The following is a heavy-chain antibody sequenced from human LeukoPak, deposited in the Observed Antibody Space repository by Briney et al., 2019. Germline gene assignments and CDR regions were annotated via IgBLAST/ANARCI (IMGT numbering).Heavy chain of an antibody. CDR2: IDSNSNFM. Sequence: GGSLRLSCAASGFTFGLYSMTWVRQAPGKGLEWVSLIDSNSNFMNYADSVKGRFTISRDNAKNSLYLQMNSLRAEDTAVCYCARDYGEYYYDSSGYYGGFDYWGQGTLVTVSS. J-gene: IGHJ4*02. CDR3: ARDYGEYYYDSSGYYGGFDY. CDR1: GFTFGLYS. V-gene: IGHV3-21*01. D-gene: IGHD3-22*01.